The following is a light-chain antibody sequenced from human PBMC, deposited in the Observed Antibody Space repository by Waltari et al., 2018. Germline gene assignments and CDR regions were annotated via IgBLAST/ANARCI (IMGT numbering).Light chain of an antibody. J-gene: IGKJ4*01. V-gene: IGKV3-20*01. CDR2: GAS. CDR3: QQYASWPLT. Sequence: EIVMTQSPATLSVSPGERATLSCRVSQSVRSSYLAWYQQKPGQAPRPLIYGASSRATGVPDRFSGSGSGTDFTLTISRLEPEDLAVYYCQQYASWPLTFGGGTKVEIK. CDR1: QSVRSSY.